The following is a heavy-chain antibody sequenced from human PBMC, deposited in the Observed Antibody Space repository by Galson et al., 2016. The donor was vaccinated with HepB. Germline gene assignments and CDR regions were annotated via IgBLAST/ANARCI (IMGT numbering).Heavy chain of an antibody. D-gene: IGHD2-15*01. CDR1: EGTFNNDG. Sequence: SVKVSCKASEGTFNNDGVSWVRQAPGLGLEWMGGIIPIFSTAHSEQKFQGRVTITADESMTTAYMEINNLRSEDTAMYYCARNKSGEPYWYFDLWGRGTLVTV. V-gene: IGHV1-69*13. CDR2: IIPIFSTA. CDR3: ARNKSGEPYWYFDL. J-gene: IGHJ2*01.